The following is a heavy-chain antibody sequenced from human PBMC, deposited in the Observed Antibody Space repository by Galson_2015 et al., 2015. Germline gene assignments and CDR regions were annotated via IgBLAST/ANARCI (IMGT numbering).Heavy chain of an antibody. Sequence: SLRLSCAASGFTFSSYWMHWVRQAPGKGLVWVSRINSDGSSTSYADSVKGRFTISRDNAKNTLYLQMNSLRAEDTAVYYCARDGFGQNLSPEDWFDPWGQGTLVTVSS. CDR2: INSDGSST. CDR3: ARDGFGQNLSPEDWFDP. V-gene: IGHV3-74*01. J-gene: IGHJ5*02. D-gene: IGHD3/OR15-3a*01. CDR1: GFTFSSYW.